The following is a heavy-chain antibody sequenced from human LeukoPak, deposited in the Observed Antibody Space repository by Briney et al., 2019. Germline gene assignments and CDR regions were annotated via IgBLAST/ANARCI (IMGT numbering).Heavy chain of an antibody. CDR2: ISAYNGNT. CDR1: GYTFTSYG. D-gene: IGHD3-22*01. Sequence: ASVKVSCKASGYTFTSYGISWVRQAPGQGLEWMGWISAYNGNTNYAQKLQGRVTMTTDTSTSTAYMELRSLRSDDTAVYYCARDTQSIYDSSGLDYWGQGTLVTVSS. CDR3: ARDTQSIYDSSGLDY. J-gene: IGHJ4*02. V-gene: IGHV1-18*01.